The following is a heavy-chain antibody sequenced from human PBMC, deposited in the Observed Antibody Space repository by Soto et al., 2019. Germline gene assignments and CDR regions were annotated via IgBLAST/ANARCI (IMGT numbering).Heavy chain of an antibody. Sequence: QVQLVQSGAEGKKPGASVKVSCKASGYTFTSYDINWVRQATGQGLEWMGWMNPNSGNTGYAQKFQGRVTMTRNTSISTAYMELSSLRSEDTAVYYCARVGYYYDSSGYYLSFDYWGQGTLVTVSS. CDR1: GYTFTSYD. J-gene: IGHJ4*02. D-gene: IGHD3-22*01. CDR3: ARVGYYYDSSGYYLSFDY. V-gene: IGHV1-8*01. CDR2: MNPNSGNT.